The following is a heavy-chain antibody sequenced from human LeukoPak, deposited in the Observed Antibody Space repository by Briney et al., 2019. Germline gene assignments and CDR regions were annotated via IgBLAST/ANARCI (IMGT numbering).Heavy chain of an antibody. J-gene: IGHJ6*02. CDR1: GYTFTAYY. V-gene: IGHV1-2*02. CDR2: ISPNSGAT. D-gene: IGHD3-10*01. Sequence: GASVKVSCKASGYTFTAYYMHWVRQAPGQGLEWMGWISPNSGATNYAQKFQGRVTMTRNTSISTAYMELSSLRSEDTAVYYCARQRITMVRGVIITKYYYYYYGMDVWGQGTTVTVSS. CDR3: ARQRITMVRGVIITKYYYYYYGMDV.